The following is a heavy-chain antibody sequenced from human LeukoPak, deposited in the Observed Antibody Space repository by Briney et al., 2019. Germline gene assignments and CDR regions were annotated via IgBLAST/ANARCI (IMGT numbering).Heavy chain of an antibody. CDR2: MNPNSGNT. CDR3: AKDRGRITMVWGARFDLFAAFDI. J-gene: IGHJ3*02. V-gene: IGHV1-8*01. D-gene: IGHD3-10*01. CDR1: GYTFTSYD. Sequence: ASVKVSCKASGYTFTSYDINWVRQATGQGLEWMGWMNPNSGNTGYAQKFQGRVTMTRNTSISTAYMELSSLRSEDTALYYCAKDRGRITMVWGARFDLFAAFDIWGQGTMVTVSS.